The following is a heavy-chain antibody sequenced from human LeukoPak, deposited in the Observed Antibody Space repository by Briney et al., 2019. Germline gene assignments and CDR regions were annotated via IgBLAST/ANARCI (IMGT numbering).Heavy chain of an antibody. Sequence: GASVKVSCKASGGTFISYAISWVRQAPGQGLEWMGGIIPIFGTANYAQKFQGRVTITTDESTSTAYMELSSLRSEDTAVYYCARGPVPGGEWFLYYWGQGTLVTVSS. CDR2: IIPIFGTA. CDR3: ARGPVPGGEWFLYY. V-gene: IGHV1-69*05. D-gene: IGHD3-3*01. CDR1: GGTFISYA. J-gene: IGHJ4*02.